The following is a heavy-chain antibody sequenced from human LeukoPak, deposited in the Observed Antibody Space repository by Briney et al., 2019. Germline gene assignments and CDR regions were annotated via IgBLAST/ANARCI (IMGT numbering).Heavy chain of an antibody. CDR3: ATLEGAAAGTFDY. CDR1: GYSFTNYW. Sequence: GESLKISCKGSGYSFTNYWITWVRQMPGKGLEWMGIIYPGDSDTRYSPSFQGQVTISADKSISTAYLQWSSLKASDTAMYYCATLEGAAAGTFDYWGQGTLVTVSS. V-gene: IGHV5-51*01. J-gene: IGHJ4*02. CDR2: IYPGDSDT. D-gene: IGHD6-13*01.